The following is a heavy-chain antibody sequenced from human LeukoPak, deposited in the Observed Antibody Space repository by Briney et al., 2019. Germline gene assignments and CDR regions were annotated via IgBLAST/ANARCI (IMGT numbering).Heavy chain of an antibody. CDR1: GFTFSSYS. CDR2: ISSSSSYI. J-gene: IGHJ4*02. D-gene: IGHD3-10*01. CDR3: ARDQYGSGSYSRLDY. Sequence: GGSLRLSCAASGFTFSSYSMNWVRQAPGKGLERVSSISSSSSYIYYADSVKGRFTISRDNAKNSLYLQMNSLRAEDTAAYYCARDQYGSGSYSRLDYWGQGTLVTVSS. V-gene: IGHV3-21*01.